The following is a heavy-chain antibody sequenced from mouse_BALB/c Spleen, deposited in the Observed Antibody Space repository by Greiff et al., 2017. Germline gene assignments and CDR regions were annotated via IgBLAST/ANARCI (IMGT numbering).Heavy chain of an antibody. CDR3: TRRGGTGWYFDV. J-gene: IGHJ1*01. Sequence: QVQLKQPGAELVRPGASVKLSCKASGYTFTSYWINWVKQRPGQGLEWIGNIYPSDSYTNYNQKFKDKATLTVDKSSSTAYMQLSSPTSEDSAVYYCTRRGGTGWYFDVWGAGTTVTVSS. CDR1: GYTFTSYW. D-gene: IGHD3-3*01. CDR2: IYPSDSYT. V-gene: IGHV1-69*02.